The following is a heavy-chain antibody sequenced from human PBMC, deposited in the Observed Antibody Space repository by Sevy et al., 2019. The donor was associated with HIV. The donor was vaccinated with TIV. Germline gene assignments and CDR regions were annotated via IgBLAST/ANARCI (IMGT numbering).Heavy chain of an antibody. Sequence: GGSLRLSCTSSGFTFGDYAMSWFRQAPGKGLEWVAFIRRNSHEPYGGTTEYAASVKGRFTISRDDSKGIAYLQMNSLKTEDPAVYYCTRPLATADTPEYFFDYWGQGILVTVSS. J-gene: IGHJ4*02. CDR1: GFTFGDYA. CDR2: IRRNSHEPYGGTT. CDR3: TRPLATADTPEYFFDY. V-gene: IGHV3-49*03. D-gene: IGHD5-12*01.